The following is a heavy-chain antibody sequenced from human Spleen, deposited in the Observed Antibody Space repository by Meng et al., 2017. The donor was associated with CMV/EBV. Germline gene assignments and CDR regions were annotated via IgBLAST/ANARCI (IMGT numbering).Heavy chain of an antibody. V-gene: IGHV2-5*02. J-gene: IGHJ4*02. CDR3: AHNSDMTLGDY. CDR2: IYWDDDR. Sequence: CTFSGFSLSTSGVGVGWIRQPPGKALEWLALIYWDDDRRYSPSLKSRLTITKDTSKNQVVLTMTNMDPVDTATYYCAHNSDMTLGDYWGQGTLVTVSS. D-gene: IGHD2-21*01. CDR1: GFSLSTSGVG.